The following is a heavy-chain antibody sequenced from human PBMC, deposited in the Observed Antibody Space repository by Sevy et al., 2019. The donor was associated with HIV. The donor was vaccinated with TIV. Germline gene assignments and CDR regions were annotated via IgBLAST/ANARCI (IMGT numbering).Heavy chain of an antibody. CDR1: GYTFTGYY. Sequence: ASVKVSCKASGYTFTGYYMHWVRQAPGQGLEWMGWINPNSGGTNYAQKFQGRVTMTRDTSISTAYMELSRLRSDDTAVYYCARARLGHSSSWPLDYWGQGTLVTVSS. D-gene: IGHD6-13*01. CDR3: ARARLGHSSSWPLDY. J-gene: IGHJ4*02. CDR2: INPNSGGT. V-gene: IGHV1-2*02.